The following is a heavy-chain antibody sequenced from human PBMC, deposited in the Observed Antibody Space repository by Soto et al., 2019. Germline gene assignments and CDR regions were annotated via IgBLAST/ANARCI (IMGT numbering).Heavy chain of an antibody. V-gene: IGHV4-39*01. CDR3: ARVEAAAVLGRDYFDY. CDR1: GDSISTNSYS. D-gene: IGHD6-13*01. J-gene: IGHJ4*02. Sequence: PSETLSLTCTVSGDSISTNSYSWGWIRQPPGQGLEWIGLFYYSGSTHYNPSLKSRLTVSVDTSKNQFSLKVSSVTAADTAVYYCARVEAAAVLGRDYFDYWGQGTLVTVSS. CDR2: FYYSGST.